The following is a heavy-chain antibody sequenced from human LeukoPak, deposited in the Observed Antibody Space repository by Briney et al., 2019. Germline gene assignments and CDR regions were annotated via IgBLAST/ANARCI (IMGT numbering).Heavy chain of an antibody. CDR3: ARVLDR. Sequence: PGGSLRLSCAASVFTFSSYWMHWVRQATGKGLVWVSRISSDGSTTSYADSVKGRFTISRDNAKNTLYLQMNSLKAEDTAVYYCARVLDRWGQGTLVTVSS. CDR2: ISSDGSTT. CDR1: VFTFSSYW. J-gene: IGHJ4*02. V-gene: IGHV3-74*01.